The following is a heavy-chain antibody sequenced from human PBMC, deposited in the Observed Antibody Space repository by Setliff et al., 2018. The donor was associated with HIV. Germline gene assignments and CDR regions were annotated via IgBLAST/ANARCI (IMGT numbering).Heavy chain of an antibody. CDR3: ARGYGAVDY. J-gene: IGHJ4*02. V-gene: IGHV3-7*01. CDR2: IKQDGSEK. D-gene: IGHD3-16*01. Sequence: GGSLRLSCAASGFTFNSYWMSWVRQAPGKGLEWVANIKQDGSEKYHVDSVKGRFTISRDNAKNSLYLQMNSLRAEDTAVYYCARGYGAVDYWGQGTLVTVSS. CDR1: GFTFNSYW.